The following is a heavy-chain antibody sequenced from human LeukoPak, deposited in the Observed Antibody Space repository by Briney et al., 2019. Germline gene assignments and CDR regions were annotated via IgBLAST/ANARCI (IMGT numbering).Heavy chain of an antibody. J-gene: IGHJ4*02. CDR2: INHSGST. CDR3: ARGLSSRYCSSTSCSDY. V-gene: IGHV4-34*01. D-gene: IGHD2-2*01. CDR1: GGSFSGYY. Sequence: PSETLSLICAVYGGSFSGYYWSWIRQPPGKGLEWIGEINHSGSTNYNPSLKSRVTISVDTSKNQFSLKLSSVTAADTAVYYCARGLSSRYCSSTSCSDYWGQGTLVTVSS.